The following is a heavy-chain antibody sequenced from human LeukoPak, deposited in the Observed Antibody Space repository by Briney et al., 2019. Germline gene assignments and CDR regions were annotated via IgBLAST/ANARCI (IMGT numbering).Heavy chain of an antibody. CDR3: ARGSSRLGQSNWFDP. Sequence: SVKVSCXASGGTFSSYAISWVRQARGQGLEWMGGIIPIFGTANYAQKFQGRVTITADESTSTAYMELSSLRSEDTAVYYCARGSSRLGQSNWFDPWGQGTLVTVSS. J-gene: IGHJ5*02. CDR1: GGTFSSYA. CDR2: IIPIFGTA. V-gene: IGHV1-69*13. D-gene: IGHD6-19*01.